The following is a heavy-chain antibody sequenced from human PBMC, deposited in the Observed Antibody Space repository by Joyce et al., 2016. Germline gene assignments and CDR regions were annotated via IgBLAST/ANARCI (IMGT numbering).Heavy chain of an antibody. CDR1: GFTFSRHW. D-gene: IGHD4-17*01. CDR2: INENGGEK. V-gene: IGHV3-7*01. J-gene: IGHJ4*02. Sequence: VQLEQSGGALVQPGESQRPSCVGSGFTFSRHWMSWVRQAAGKGLEWVASINENGGEKYYLDSVKGRFTISRDNSKNSQYLHMNSLRAEDTAIYFCAKALYGDYEFDHWGQGSLITVSS. CDR3: AKALYGDYEFDH.